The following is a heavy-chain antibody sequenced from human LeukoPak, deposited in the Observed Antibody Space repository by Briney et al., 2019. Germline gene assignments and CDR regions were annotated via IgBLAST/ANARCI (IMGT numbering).Heavy chain of an antibody. CDR3: ASQRAAAAFDI. CDR2: IDPSDSYT. Sequence: GASLKISCKGSGSIFTSYWISWVRELPGKGLEWMGRIDPSDSYTNYSPSFQGHVTISADKSISTAYLQWSSLKASDTAMYYCASQRAAAAFDIWGQGTMVTVSS. D-gene: IGHD6-13*01. J-gene: IGHJ3*02. V-gene: IGHV5-10-1*01. CDR1: GSIFTSYW.